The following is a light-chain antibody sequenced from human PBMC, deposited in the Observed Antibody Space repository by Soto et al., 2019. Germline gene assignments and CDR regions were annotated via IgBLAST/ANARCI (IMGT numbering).Light chain of an antibody. CDR1: STNIGRNS. Sequence: QSVLTQPPSASGTPGQRVSISCSGSSTNIGRNSISWYQNLPGTAPKLLIYTNNQRPSGVPARFSGSKSGTSASLAISGLQSEDEADYYFAAWDDSLSGWVFGGGTKLTVL. CDR3: AAWDDSLSGWV. CDR2: TNN. J-gene: IGLJ3*02. V-gene: IGLV1-44*01.